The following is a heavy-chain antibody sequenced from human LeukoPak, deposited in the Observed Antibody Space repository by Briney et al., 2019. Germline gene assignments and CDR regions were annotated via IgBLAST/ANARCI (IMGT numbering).Heavy chain of an antibody. D-gene: IGHD6-19*01. V-gene: IGHV4-59*08. CDR3: ARAVSGRFDY. Sequence: PSETLSLTCTVSGGSMSPYHGCWIRQPPGKGLEWTGYIYYSGSTNYNPSLNSRVTISVDTSKNQFSLRLSSVTAADTAIYYCARAVSGRFDYWGQGTLVTVSS. CDR2: IYYSGST. CDR1: GGSMSPYH. J-gene: IGHJ4*02.